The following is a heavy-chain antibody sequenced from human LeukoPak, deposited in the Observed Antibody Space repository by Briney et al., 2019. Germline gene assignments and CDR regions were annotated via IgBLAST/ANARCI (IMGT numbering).Heavy chain of an antibody. V-gene: IGHV4-34*01. D-gene: IGHD1-20*01. CDR2: INHSGST. CDR1: GGSFSGYY. Sequence: SETLSLTCAVSGGSFSGYYWNWIRQSPGKGLEWIGEINHSGSTHYNPSLKSRVTMSVDTSKNQFSLKLSSVTAADTAVYYCARGDNWNDFLDYWGQGTLVTVSS. CDR3: ARGDNWNDFLDY. J-gene: IGHJ4*02.